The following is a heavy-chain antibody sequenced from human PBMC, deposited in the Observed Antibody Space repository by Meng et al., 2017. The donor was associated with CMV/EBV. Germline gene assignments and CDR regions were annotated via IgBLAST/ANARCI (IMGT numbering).Heavy chain of an antibody. CDR3: ARAAGSSWYRDYYYCVDV. J-gene: IGHJ6*02. CDR2: IYYSGST. Sequence: GSLRLSCTASGGTISSYYMSWIRQPPGKGLEWVGYIYYSGSTNYNPSLKSRVSISTDTTKNQFTLKLSSMTAADTAVYYCARAAGSSWYRDYYYCVDVGGRGTAVTVSS. V-gene: IGHV4-59*01. D-gene: IGHD6-13*01. CDR1: GGTISSYY.